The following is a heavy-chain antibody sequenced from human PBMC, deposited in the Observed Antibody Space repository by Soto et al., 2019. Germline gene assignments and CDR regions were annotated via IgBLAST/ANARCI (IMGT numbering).Heavy chain of an antibody. D-gene: IGHD2-21*02. CDR3: ANTHDGDCYSCYYYGMDV. CDR1: GFTFSSYG. Sequence: QVQLVESGGGVVQPGRSLRLSCAASGFTFSSYGMHWVRQAPGKGLEWVAVISYDGSNKYYADSVKGRFTISRDNSKNTLYLQMISLRAEDTAVYYCANTHDGDCYSCYYYGMDVWGQGTTVTVSS. J-gene: IGHJ6*02. V-gene: IGHV3-30*18. CDR2: ISYDGSNK.